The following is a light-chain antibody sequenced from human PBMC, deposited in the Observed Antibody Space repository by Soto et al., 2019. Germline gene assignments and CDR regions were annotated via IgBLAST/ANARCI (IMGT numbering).Light chain of an antibody. Sequence: DIQMTQSPSSLSASVGARVTITCRASQSVGSLLNWFQQKPGKAPQLLIYAASTLQSGAPSRFSGSGAGTDFTLIISSLQPEDFATYYCQHSSSLPYTFGQGTKVEI. CDR3: QHSSSLPYT. V-gene: IGKV1-39*01. CDR2: AAS. CDR1: QSVGSL. J-gene: IGKJ2*01.